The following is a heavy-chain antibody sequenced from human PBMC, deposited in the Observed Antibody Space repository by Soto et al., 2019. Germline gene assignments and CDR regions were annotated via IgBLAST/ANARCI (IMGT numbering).Heavy chain of an antibody. CDR1: GFTVSSNY. CDR2: IYSGGST. D-gene: IGHD1-20*01. J-gene: IGHJ4*02. V-gene: IGHV3-53*01. Sequence: GGSLRLSCAASGFTVSSNYMSWVRQAPGKGLEWVSVIYSGGSTYYADSVKGRFTISRDNSKNTLYLQMNSLRADDTAVYYCARAITGTTAFDYWGQRTLVTVSS. CDR3: ARAITGTTAFDY.